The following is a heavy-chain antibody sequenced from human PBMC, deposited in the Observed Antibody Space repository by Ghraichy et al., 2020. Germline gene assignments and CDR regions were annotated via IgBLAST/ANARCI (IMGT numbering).Heavy chain of an antibody. CDR3: ASTPSSGWPLTFDY. V-gene: IGHV4-39*02. CDR1: GGSISSGSHY. J-gene: IGHJ4*02. D-gene: IGHD6-19*01. CDR2: IYYSGST. Sequence: SETLSLTCTVSGGSISSGSHYWGWIRQPPGKGLEWIGSIYYSGSTYYKPSLKSRITISVDTSKNHFSLRLSSVTAADTAVNYCASTPSSGWPLTFDYWGQGILVTVSS.